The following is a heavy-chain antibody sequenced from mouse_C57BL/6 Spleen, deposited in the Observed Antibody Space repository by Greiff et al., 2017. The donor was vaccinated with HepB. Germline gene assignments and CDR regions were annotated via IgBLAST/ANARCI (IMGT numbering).Heavy chain of an antibody. Sequence: VQLQQSGPELVKPGASVKISCKASGYAFSSSWMNWVKQRPGKGLEWIGRIYPGDGDTNYNGKFKGKATLTADKSSSTAYMQLSSLTSEDSAVYGCARGDWADYWGQGTTRTVSS. D-gene: IGHD2-13*01. J-gene: IGHJ2*01. CDR1: GYAFSSSW. CDR2: IYPGDGDT. V-gene: IGHV1-82*01. CDR3: ARGDWADY.